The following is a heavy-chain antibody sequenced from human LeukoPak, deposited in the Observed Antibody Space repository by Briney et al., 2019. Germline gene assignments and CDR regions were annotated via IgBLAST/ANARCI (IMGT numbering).Heavy chain of an antibody. J-gene: IGHJ4*02. CDR3: ARSSIAAAEYYFDY. Sequence: GRSLRLSCAASGFTFSSYAMHWVRQAPGKGLEWVAVISYDGSNKYYADSVKGRFTISRDNSKNTLYLQMNSLRAEDTAVYYCARSSIAAAEYYFDYWGQGTLVTVSS. D-gene: IGHD6-13*01. CDR2: ISYDGSNK. V-gene: IGHV3-30-3*01. CDR1: GFTFSSYA.